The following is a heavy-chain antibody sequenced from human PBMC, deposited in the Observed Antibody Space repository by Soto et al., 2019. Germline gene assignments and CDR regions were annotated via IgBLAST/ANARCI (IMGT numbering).Heavy chain of an antibody. CDR1: GYTFTSYG. J-gene: IGHJ5*02. CDR2: IGAYNGNT. CDR3: ARDQMGYSSSWFLTPRWFDP. V-gene: IGHV1-18*01. D-gene: IGHD6-13*01. Sequence: ASVKVSCKASGYTFTSYGISWVRQAPGQGLEWMGWIGAYNGNTNYAQKLQGRVTMTTDTSTSTAYMELRSLRSDDTAVYYCARDQMGYSSSWFLTPRWFDPWGQGTLVTVS.